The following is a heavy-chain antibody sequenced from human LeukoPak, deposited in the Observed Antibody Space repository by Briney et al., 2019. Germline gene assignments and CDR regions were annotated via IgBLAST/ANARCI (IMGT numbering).Heavy chain of an antibody. CDR2: INPNSGGT. V-gene: IGHV1-2*02. CDR1: GYTFTGYY. CDR3: ARAGPLDSSGYYNY. Sequence: GASVKVSCKASGYTFTGYYMHWVRQAPGQGLEWMGWINPNSGGTNYAQKFQGRVTMTRDTSISTAYMELSRLRSDGTAVYYCARAGPLDSSGYYNYWGQGTLVTVSS. D-gene: IGHD3-22*01. J-gene: IGHJ4*02.